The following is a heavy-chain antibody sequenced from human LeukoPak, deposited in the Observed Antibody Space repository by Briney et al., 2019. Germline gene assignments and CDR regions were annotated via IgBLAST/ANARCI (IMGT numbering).Heavy chain of an antibody. Sequence: PGGSLTLSSVASGFTVSSNFMNWVGQAPGKGLEWVSDYADSVKGRFTLSRDNSKNTLYLQMNSLRAEDTAVYYCARDLLGGGSFDIWGQGTMVTVSS. V-gene: IGHV3-53*01. D-gene: IGHD3-16*01. CDR3: ARDLLGGGSFDI. J-gene: IGHJ3*02. CDR1: GFTVSSNF.